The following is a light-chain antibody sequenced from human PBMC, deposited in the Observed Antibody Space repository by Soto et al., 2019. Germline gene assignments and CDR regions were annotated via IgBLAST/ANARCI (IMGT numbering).Light chain of an antibody. V-gene: IGKV3-15*01. Sequence: EIVMTQSPATLSVSPGERATLFCRASQSVGRTLAWYQQKPGQSPRLLVYGASTRANGTPARFSGSGSGTEFTLTISSLQSEDVAVYYCQQYNQWPPYTFGQGTQVEIK. CDR1: QSVGRT. CDR2: GAS. CDR3: QQYNQWPPYT. J-gene: IGKJ2*01.